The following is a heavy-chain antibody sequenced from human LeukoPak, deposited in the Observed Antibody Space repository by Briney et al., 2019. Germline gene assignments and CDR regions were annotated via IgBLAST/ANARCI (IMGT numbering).Heavy chain of an antibody. CDR3: AKDRSGYYYDSSGSAPPYYYYGMDV. J-gene: IGHJ6*02. CDR1: GFTFSSYA. V-gene: IGHV3-23*01. CDR2: ISGSGGST. Sequence: GGSLRLSCAASGFTFSSYAMSWVRQAPGKGLEWVSAISGSGGSTYYADSVKGRFTISRDNSKNTLYLQMNSLRAEDTAVYYCAKDRSGYYYDSSGSAPPYYYYGMDVWGQGTTVTVSS. D-gene: IGHD3-22*01.